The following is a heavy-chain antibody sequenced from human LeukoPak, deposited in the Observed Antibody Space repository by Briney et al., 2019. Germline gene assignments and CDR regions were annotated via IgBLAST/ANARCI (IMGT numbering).Heavy chain of an antibody. J-gene: IGHJ5*02. CDR1: GGSFSGYY. CDR2: INHSGST. Sequence: SETLSLTCAVYGGSFSGYYWSWIRQPPGKGLEWIGEINHSGSTNYNPSLKSRVTISVDTSKNQFSLKLSSVTAADTAVYYCAATSPRYNWFDPWGQGTLVTVSS. V-gene: IGHV4-34*01. CDR3: AATSPRYNWFDP.